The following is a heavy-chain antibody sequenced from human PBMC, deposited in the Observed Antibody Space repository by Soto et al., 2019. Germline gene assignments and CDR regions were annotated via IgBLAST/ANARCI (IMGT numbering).Heavy chain of an antibody. V-gene: IGHV1-8*01. CDR1: GYTFIDLD. Sequence: GVSVKVSCRASGYTFIDLDINWVRQATGQGLEWMGWMSPKSGITDYAQKFQGRVTMTRDTSISTAYMELSNLRSEDTAVYYCARGVDAGYDYWGQGTQVTVSS. J-gene: IGHJ4*02. CDR2: MSPKSGIT. CDR3: ARGVDAGYDY. D-gene: IGHD5-12*01.